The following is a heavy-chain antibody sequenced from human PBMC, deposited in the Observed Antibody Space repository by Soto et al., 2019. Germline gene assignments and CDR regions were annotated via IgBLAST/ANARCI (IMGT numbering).Heavy chain of an antibody. D-gene: IGHD2-15*01. CDR1: GGTFSSYA. Sequence: QVQLVQSGAEVKKPGSSVKVSCKASGGTFSSYAISWVRQAPGQGLEWMGGIIPIFGTANYAQKFQGRVRITADGATSTAYMELSSLRSEDTAVYYCARGLGDCSGGSCYKLGYWGQGTLVTVSS. CDR3: ARGLGDCSGGSCYKLGY. V-gene: IGHV1-69*12. J-gene: IGHJ4*02. CDR2: IIPIFGTA.